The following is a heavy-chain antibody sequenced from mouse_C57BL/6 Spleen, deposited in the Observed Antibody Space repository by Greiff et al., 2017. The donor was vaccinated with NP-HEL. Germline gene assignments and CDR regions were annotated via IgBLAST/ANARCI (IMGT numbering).Heavy chain of an antibody. Sequence: VKQSCKASGYTFTSYWMHWVKQRPGQGLEWIGEIDPSASYTNYNQKFKGKSTLTVDKSSSTAYMQLSSLTSEDSAVYYCARSDYYGSSHGYFDVWGTGTTVTVSA. D-gene: IGHD1-1*01. CDR2: IDPSASYT. V-gene: IGHV1-69*01. CDR3: ARSDYYGSSHGYFDV. J-gene: IGHJ1*03. CDR1: GYTFTSYW.